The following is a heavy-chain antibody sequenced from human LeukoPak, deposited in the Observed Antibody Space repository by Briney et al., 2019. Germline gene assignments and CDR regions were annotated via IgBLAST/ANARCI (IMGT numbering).Heavy chain of an antibody. CDR2: ISSSGST. V-gene: IGHV4-59*08. CDR3: ARLEYSSSSPAFDI. CDR1: GASISSYY. J-gene: IGHJ3*02. Sequence: SETLSLTCTVSGASISSYYWSWIRQPPGKGLEWIGYISSSGSTKYNPSLKSRLTLSVDTSKNQFSLKLTSVTAADTAVYYCARLEYSSSSPAFDIWGQGTMVTVSS. D-gene: IGHD6-6*01.